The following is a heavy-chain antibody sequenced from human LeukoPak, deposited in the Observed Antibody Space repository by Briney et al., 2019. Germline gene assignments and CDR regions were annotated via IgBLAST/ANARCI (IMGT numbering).Heavy chain of an antibody. V-gene: IGHV1-69*13. CDR3: ARDPRIDYYGSGSSTYGMDV. Sequence: SVKVSCKASGGTFSSYAISWVRQAPGQGLEWMGGIIPIFGTANYAQKFQGRVTITADESTSTAYMELSRLRSDDTAVYYCARDPRIDYYGSGSSTYGMDVWGQGTTVTVSS. CDR2: IIPIFGTA. CDR1: GGTFSSYA. D-gene: IGHD3-10*01. J-gene: IGHJ6*02.